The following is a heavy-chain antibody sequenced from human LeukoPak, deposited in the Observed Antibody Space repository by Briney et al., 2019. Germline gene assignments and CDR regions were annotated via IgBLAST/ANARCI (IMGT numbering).Heavy chain of an antibody. D-gene: IGHD6-13*01. CDR3: ARDRIKGEQQLVQDY. CDR1: RGTFSSYA. J-gene: IGHJ4*02. CDR2: IIPIFGIA. V-gene: IGHV1-69*04. Sequence: ASVKVSCKASRGTFSSYAISWVRQAPGQGLEWMGRIIPIFGIANYARKFQGRVTTTADKSTSTAYMELSSLRSEDAAVYYCARDRIKGEQQLVQDYWGQGTLVTVSS.